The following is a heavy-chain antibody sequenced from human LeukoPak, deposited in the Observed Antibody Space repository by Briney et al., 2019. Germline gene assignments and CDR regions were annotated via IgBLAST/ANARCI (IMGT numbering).Heavy chain of an antibody. CDR3: AREAGYSYANYYFDY. J-gene: IGHJ4*02. V-gene: IGHV1-18*01. Sequence: ASVKVSCKASGYTFTSYGISWVRQAPGQGLEWMGWISAYNGNTNYAQKLQGRVTMTTDTSTSTAYMELRSLRSDDTAVYYCAREAGYSYANYYFDYWGQGTLVTVSS. CDR1: GYTFTSYG. CDR2: ISAYNGNT. D-gene: IGHD5-18*01.